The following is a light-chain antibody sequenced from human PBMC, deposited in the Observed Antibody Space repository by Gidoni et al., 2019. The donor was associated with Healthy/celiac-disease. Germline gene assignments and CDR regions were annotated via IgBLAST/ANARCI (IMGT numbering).Light chain of an antibody. J-gene: IGKJ4*01. CDR1: QGIRND. CDR2: AAS. CDR3: QQDKSYAKART. Sequence: DIQTTQSPSSLSASVGDRVTITRRASQGIRNDLGWYQQKPEKAPKRLSFAASSLQSGVPSRFSGSGSGREFTHTISSLQTEAFATYYGQQDKSYAKARTFGGGTKVEIK. V-gene: IGKV1-17*01.